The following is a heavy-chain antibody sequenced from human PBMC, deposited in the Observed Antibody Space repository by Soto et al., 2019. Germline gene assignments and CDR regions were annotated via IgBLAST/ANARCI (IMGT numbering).Heavy chain of an antibody. J-gene: IGHJ4*02. D-gene: IGHD7-27*01. Sequence: QMQLQESGPGLVKPSETLSLNGVVSGGSVSSGDHAWGWIREPPGKGLECIGYSRTVKYKPSLRSRVTISLVTARNPFSLKLTSVTATDTAVYYCGRDNWGSIDYWGQGTQVTVSS. CDR1: GGSVSSGDHA. CDR2: SRTV. V-gene: IGHV4-61*08. CDR3: GRDNWGSIDY.